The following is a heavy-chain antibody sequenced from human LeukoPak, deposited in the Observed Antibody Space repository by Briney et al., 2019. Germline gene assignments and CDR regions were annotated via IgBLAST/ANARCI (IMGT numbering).Heavy chain of an antibody. Sequence: GGSLRLSCAASGFTFSDYYMSWIRQVPGKGLEWMGIIYPGDSDTRYSPSFQGQVTISADKSMSTAFLQWSSLKASDTAMFYCARESFTSRTFDLWGRGTLVTVSS. D-gene: IGHD2-2*01. CDR1: GFTFSDYY. CDR3: ARESFTSRTFDL. CDR2: IYPGDSDT. J-gene: IGHJ2*01. V-gene: IGHV5-51*01.